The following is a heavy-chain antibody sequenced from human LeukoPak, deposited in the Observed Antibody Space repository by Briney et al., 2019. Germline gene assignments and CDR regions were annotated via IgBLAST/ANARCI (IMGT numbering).Heavy chain of an antibody. CDR3: AREAHYYGSGSGDDAFDI. CDR2: ISYDGSNK. D-gene: IGHD3-10*01. CDR1: GFTFSSYA. J-gene: IGHJ3*02. V-gene: IGHV3-30-3*01. Sequence: GGSLGLSCAASGFTFSSYAMHWVRQAPGKGLEWVAVISYDGSNKYYADSVKGRFTISRDNSKNTLYLQMNSLRAEDTAVYYCAREAHYYGSGSGDDAFDIWGQGTMVTVSS.